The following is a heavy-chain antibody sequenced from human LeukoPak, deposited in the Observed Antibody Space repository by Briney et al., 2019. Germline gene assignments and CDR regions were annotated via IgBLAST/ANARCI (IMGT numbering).Heavy chain of an antibody. CDR1: GGSFSSHY. Sequence: PSETLSLTCGVSGGSFSSHYWTWIRQPPGKGLEWIGEINPRGSTHYNPSLEGRVTVSADTSRNQLSLSLTSVTAADSAVYFCARGLRQGSAWSWGPKEKSYQYMDVWGTGTTVIVSS. V-gene: IGHV4-34*01. CDR3: ARGLRQGSAWSWGPKEKSYQYMDV. D-gene: IGHD6-19*01. J-gene: IGHJ6*04. CDR2: INPRGST.